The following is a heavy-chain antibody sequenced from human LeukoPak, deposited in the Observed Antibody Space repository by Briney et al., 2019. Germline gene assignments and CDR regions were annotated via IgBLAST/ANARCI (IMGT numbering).Heavy chain of an antibody. D-gene: IGHD3-3*01. CDR1: GGSISSYY. V-gene: IGHV4-59*01. Sequence: PSETLSLTCTVSGGSISSYYWSWIRQPTGKGLEWIGYIYYSGSTNYNPSLKSRVTISVDTSKNQFSLKLSSVTAADTAVYYCARSYDFWSGYYSRIGFDYWGQGTLVTVSS. J-gene: IGHJ4*02. CDR3: ARSYDFWSGYYSRIGFDY. CDR2: IYYSGST.